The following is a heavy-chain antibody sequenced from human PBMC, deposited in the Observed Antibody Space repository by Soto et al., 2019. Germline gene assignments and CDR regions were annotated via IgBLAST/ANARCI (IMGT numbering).Heavy chain of an antibody. Sequence: QVQLVQSGAEVKKPGASVKVSCKASGYTFTSYDINWVRQATGQGLEWMGWMNPNSGNTGYAQKFQGRVTMTRNTSISTAYMKLNSLRSEDTAVYYCARERTGTTSMDVWGQGTTVTVSS. CDR3: ARERTGTTSMDV. J-gene: IGHJ6*02. D-gene: IGHD1-1*01. V-gene: IGHV1-8*01. CDR2: MNPNSGNT. CDR1: GYTFTSYD.